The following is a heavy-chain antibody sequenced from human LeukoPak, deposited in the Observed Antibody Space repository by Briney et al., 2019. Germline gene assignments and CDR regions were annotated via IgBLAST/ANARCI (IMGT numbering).Heavy chain of an antibody. CDR3: AGLRYFDWLLYY. Sequence: ASVKVSCKASGYTFTSYGISWVRQAPGQGLEWMGWISAYNGNTNYAQKLQGRVTMTTDTSTSTAYMELRSLRSEDTAVYYCAGLRYFDWLLYYWGQGTLVTVSS. D-gene: IGHD3-9*01. J-gene: IGHJ4*02. CDR2: ISAYNGNT. V-gene: IGHV1-18*01. CDR1: GYTFTSYG.